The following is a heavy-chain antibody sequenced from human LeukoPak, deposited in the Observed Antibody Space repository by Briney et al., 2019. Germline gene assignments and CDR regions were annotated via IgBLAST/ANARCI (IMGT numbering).Heavy chain of an antibody. CDR2: IKQDGSEK. Sequence: PGGSLTLSRAASGIILSSYWMSWVRQAPGKGLEWVANIKQDGSEKWYVDSVKGRFTISRDNAKNSLYLQMNSLRVEDTAVYYCAREFRSGYNSRWFDYWGQGTLVTVSS. D-gene: IGHD6-19*01. V-gene: IGHV3-7*01. J-gene: IGHJ5*01. CDR1: GIILSSYW. CDR3: AREFRSGYNSRWFDY.